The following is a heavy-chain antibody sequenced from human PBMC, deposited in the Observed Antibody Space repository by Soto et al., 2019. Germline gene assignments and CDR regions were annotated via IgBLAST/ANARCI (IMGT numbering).Heavy chain of an antibody. J-gene: IGHJ4*02. V-gene: IGHV3-21*01. CDR1: GFTFSRYS. D-gene: IGHD3-9*01. CDR2: ISGSSSYI. Sequence: EVQLVESGGGLVKPGGSLRLSCAASGFTFSRYSMNWVRQAPGKGLEWVSSISGSSSYIYYADSVKGRFTISRDNAKNSLYLQMNSLRAEDTAVYYCARSYAILTGYSGFDYWGQGTLVTVSS. CDR3: ARSYAILTGYSGFDY.